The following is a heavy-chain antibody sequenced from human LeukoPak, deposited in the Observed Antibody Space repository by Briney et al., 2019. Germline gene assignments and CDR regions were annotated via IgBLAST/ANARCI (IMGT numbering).Heavy chain of an antibody. CDR2: MNPNSGNT. V-gene: IGHV1-8*01. CDR1: GYTFTSYD. Sequence: ASVKVSCKASGYTFTSYDINWVRQATGQGLEWMGWMNPNSGNTGYAQKFQGRVTMTRNTSISTAYMELSSLRSEDTAVYYCARGPPAAAGPFYYYYYGMDVWGQGTTVTVSS. J-gene: IGHJ6*02. D-gene: IGHD6-13*01. CDR3: ARGPPAAAGPFYYYYYGMDV.